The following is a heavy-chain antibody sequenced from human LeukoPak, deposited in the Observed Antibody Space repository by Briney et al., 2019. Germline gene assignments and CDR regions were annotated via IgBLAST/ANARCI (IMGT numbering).Heavy chain of an antibody. CDR1: GGSISSGGYY. Sequence: PSQTLSLTCTVSGGSISSGGYYWSWIRQPPGKGLEWIGYIYHSGSTYYNPSLKSRVTISVDRSKNQFSLKLSSVTAADTAVYYCASGGIMSPVSYWGQGTLVTVSS. D-gene: IGHD1-26*01. J-gene: IGHJ4*02. CDR3: ASGGIMSPVSY. CDR2: IYHSGST. V-gene: IGHV4-30-2*02.